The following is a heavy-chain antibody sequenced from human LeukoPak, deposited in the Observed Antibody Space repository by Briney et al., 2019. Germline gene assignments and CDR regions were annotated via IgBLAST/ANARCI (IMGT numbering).Heavy chain of an antibody. D-gene: IGHD3-22*01. V-gene: IGHV4-34*01. J-gene: IGHJ6*02. CDR1: GGSISSYY. CDR3: ARGHRITMIVVVRSGYGMDV. CDR2: INHSGST. Sequence: PSETLSLTCTVSGGSISSYYWSWIRQPPGKGLEWIGEINHSGSTNYNPSLKSRVTISVDTSKNQFSLKLSSVTAADTAVYYCARGHRITMIVVVRSGYGMDVWGQGTTVTVSS.